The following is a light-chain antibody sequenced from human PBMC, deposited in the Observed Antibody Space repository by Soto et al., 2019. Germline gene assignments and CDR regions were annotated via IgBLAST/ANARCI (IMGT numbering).Light chain of an antibody. CDR3: CSYAGSSVRV. CDR1: SSDVGGYKY. Sequence: QSALTQPRSVSGSPGQSVIISCTGTSSDVGGYKYVSWYQQHPVKAPKLVIYDVSERPSGVPDRFSGSKSGNTASLTISGLQAEDEDDYHCCSYAGSSVRVFGGGTKLTVL. J-gene: IGLJ3*02. V-gene: IGLV2-11*01. CDR2: DVS.